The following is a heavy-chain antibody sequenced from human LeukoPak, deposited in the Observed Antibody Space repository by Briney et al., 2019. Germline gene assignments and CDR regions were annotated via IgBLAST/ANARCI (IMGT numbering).Heavy chain of an antibody. CDR2: IKQDGSEK. Sequence: GGSLRLSCAASGSTFSRYWMSWVRQTPEKGLEWVANIKQDGSEKNYVDSVKGRFTISRDNAKNSLYLQMNSLRAEDTAVYYCWSAAGWELGYWGQGTLVTVSS. CDR1: GSTFSRYW. CDR3: WSAAGWELGY. J-gene: IGHJ4*02. D-gene: IGHD3-10*01. V-gene: IGHV3-7*01.